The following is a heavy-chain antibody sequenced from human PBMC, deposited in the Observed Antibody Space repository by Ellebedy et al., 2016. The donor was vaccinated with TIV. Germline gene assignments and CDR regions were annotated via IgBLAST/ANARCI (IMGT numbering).Heavy chain of an antibody. Sequence: SETLSLTXAVSSAPSGYYFWSWIRQPPGKGLEWIGEVTHTGGTNFNPSLKSRVTISPDTSRNHFSLKLSSVTAADTAVYYCASGLPAAWELAGAWGQGTLVTVSS. V-gene: IGHV4-34*01. CDR3: ASGLPAAWELAGA. CDR2: VTHTGGT. D-gene: IGHD1-26*01. J-gene: IGHJ4*02. CDR1: SAPSGYYF.